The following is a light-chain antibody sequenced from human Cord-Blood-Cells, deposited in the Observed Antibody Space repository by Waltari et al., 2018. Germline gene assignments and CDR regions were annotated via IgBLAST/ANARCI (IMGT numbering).Light chain of an antibody. CDR1: TRAVTSGHY. Sequence: QAVVTQEPSLTVSPGGTVTLTCGSSTRAVTSGHYPYWFQQKPGQAPRTLIYDTSDKHSRTPARFSGSRVGGKAALSLAGAQPEDEAEYYCLLSYSGAWVFDGGNKLTVL. J-gene: IGLJ3*02. CDR3: LLSYSGAWV. V-gene: IGLV7-46*01. CDR2: DTS.